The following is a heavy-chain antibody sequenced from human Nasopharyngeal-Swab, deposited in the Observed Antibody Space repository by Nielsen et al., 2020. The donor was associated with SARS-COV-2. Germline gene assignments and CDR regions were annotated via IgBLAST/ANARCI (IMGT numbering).Heavy chain of an antibody. Sequence: GESPKISRAAFGFTFSSYWMHWVRQAPGKGLVWVSRINSDGSSTSYADSVKGRFTISRDNAKNTLYLQMNSLRAEDTAVYYCARALYSSGWYLDYWGQGTLVTVSS. V-gene: IGHV3-74*01. J-gene: IGHJ4*02. D-gene: IGHD6-19*01. CDR1: GFTFSSYW. CDR2: INSDGSST. CDR3: ARALYSSGWYLDY.